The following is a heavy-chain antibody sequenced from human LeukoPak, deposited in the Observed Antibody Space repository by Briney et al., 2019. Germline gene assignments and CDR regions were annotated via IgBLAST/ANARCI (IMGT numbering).Heavy chain of an antibody. CDR2: ISSSSSYI. Sequence: GGSLRLSCAASGFTFSDYYMSWIRQAPGKGLEWVSSISSSSSYIYYADSVKGRFTISRDNAKNSLYLQMNSLRAEDTAVYYCARDSTYGSGSYYFSYYYYGMDVWDQGTTVTVSS. CDR1: GFTFSDYY. V-gene: IGHV3-11*06. J-gene: IGHJ6*02. CDR3: ARDSTYGSGSYYFSYYYYGMDV. D-gene: IGHD3-10*01.